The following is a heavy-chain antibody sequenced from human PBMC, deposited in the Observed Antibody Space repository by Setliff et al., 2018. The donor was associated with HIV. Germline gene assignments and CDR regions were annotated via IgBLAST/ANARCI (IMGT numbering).Heavy chain of an antibody. CDR2: IYYSGST. V-gene: IGHV4-61*08. D-gene: IGHD4-17*01. J-gene: IGHJ4*02. CDR3: ARGPEYGDYVGAYLFDY. CDR1: GGSISSGGYY. Sequence: SETLSLTCTVSGGSISSGGYYWSWIRQHPEKGLEWIGYIYYSGSTNYNPSLKSRVTISVDTSKTQFSLKLSSVTAADTAVYYCARGPEYGDYVGAYLFDYWGQGTLVTVSS.